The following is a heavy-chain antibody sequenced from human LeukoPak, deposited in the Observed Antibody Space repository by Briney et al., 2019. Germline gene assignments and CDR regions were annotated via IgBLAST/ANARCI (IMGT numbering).Heavy chain of an antibody. J-gene: IGHJ4*02. D-gene: IGHD4-17*01. CDR1: GGSISSSSYY. CDR3: AMGVDYGDYPFDY. Sequence: SETLSLTCAVAGGSISSSSYYWGWIRQPPGKGLEWIGSIYYSGSTYYNPSLKSRVTISVDTSKNQFSLKLSSVTAADTAVYYCAMGVDYGDYPFDYWGQGTLVTVSS. CDR2: IYYSGST. V-gene: IGHV4-39*07.